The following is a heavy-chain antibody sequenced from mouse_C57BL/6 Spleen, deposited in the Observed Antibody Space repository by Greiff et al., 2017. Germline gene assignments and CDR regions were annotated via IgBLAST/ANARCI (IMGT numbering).Heavy chain of an antibody. D-gene: IGHD1-1*01. J-gene: IGHJ4*01. CDR2: IYPGSGNT. Sequence: VKLMESGAELVRPGASVKLSCKASGYTFTDYYINWVKQRPGQGLEWIARIYPGSGNTYYNEKFKGKATLTAEKSSSTAYMQLSSLTSEDSAVYFCATYFYAMDYWGQGTSVTVSS. CDR1: GYTFTDYY. CDR3: ATYFYAMDY. V-gene: IGHV1-76*01.